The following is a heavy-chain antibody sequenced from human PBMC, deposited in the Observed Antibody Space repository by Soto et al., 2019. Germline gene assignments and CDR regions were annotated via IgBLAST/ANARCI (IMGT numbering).Heavy chain of an antibody. CDR2: IHAYNGNT. V-gene: IGHV1-3*01. J-gene: IGHJ4*02. D-gene: IGHD6-13*01. CDR3: ARDLMASSSD. CDR1: GYTFTSYA. Sequence: ASVKVCCEASGYTFTSYAMHWGRQAPGQRLEWMGWIHAYNGNTKYSQKVQGRVTMTTDTSTSTAYMELRSLRSDGTAVYYCARDLMASSSDWGQGTLVTVSS.